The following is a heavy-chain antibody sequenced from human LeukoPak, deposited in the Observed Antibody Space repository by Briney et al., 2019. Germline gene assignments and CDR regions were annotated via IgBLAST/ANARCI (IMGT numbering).Heavy chain of an antibody. CDR2: ISDSGRST. D-gene: IGHD5-18*01. J-gene: IGHJ4*02. V-gene: IGHV3-23*01. CDR3: ARHDSFIPY. Sequence: PGGSLRLSCTASGFTFSDYAMSWVRQAPGKGLEWVSGISDSGRSTYYSDSVRGRCTTSRDISKNTVYLDVYNLRAEDTAVYFCARHDSFIPYWGQGTLVSVSS. CDR1: GFTFSDYA.